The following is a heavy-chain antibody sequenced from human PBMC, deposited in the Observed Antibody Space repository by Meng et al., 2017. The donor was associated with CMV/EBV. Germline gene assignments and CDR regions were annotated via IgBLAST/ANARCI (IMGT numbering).Heavy chain of an antibody. J-gene: IGHJ4*03. CDR1: GGSISSGGYY. CDR2: TYYSGST. V-gene: IGHV4-31*03. Sequence: QVQLQESGPGLVKPSQTLSLTCTVSGGSISSGGYYWSWIRQHPGKGLEWIGYTYYSGSTYYNPSLKSRVSISVDTSNQFSLKLSYVTAADTGVYYGGSELWLSHRVWGDWALVTVSS. CDR3: GSELWLSHRV. D-gene: IGHD3-22*01.